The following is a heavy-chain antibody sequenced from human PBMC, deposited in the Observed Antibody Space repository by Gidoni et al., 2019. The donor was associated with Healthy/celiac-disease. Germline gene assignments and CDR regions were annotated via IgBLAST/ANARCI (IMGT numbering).Heavy chain of an antibody. CDR3: ARVAVTTFPYYYYMDV. CDR1: GGPISSYY. CDR2: IYYSGST. D-gene: IGHD4-17*01. V-gene: IGHV4-59*01. J-gene: IGHJ6*03. Sequence: QVQLQESGPGLVKPSETLSLTCTASGGPISSYYWSWIRQPPGKGLEWIGYIYYSGSTNYNPSLKSRVTISVDTSKNQFSLKLSSVTAADTAVYYCARVAVTTFPYYYYMDVWGKGTTVTVSS.